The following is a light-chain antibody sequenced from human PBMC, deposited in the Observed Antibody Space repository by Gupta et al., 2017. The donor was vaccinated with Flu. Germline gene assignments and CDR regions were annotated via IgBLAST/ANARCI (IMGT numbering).Light chain of an antibody. CDR3: QSDESINHYV. CDR1: SGSIATNH. V-gene: IGLV6-57*01. Sequence: FLLPTPHSVSESPGPPVPLSCTRSSGSIATNHVQWNQQGPGSSPTTVINQRPPGGPDRVSGSIDISSNAATLTISGRKKEDEADYYGQSDESINHYVFGTGTKVTVL. J-gene: IGLJ1*01.